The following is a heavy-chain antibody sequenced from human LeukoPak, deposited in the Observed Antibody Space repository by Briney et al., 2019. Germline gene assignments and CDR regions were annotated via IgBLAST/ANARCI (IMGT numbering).Heavy chain of an antibody. CDR2: MYTSGST. CDR1: GGSISSYY. D-gene: IGHD3-16*02. Sequence: SETLSLTCTVSGGSISSYYWCWIRQPAGKGLEWIGRMYTSGSTNYNPSLKSRVTMSVDTSKNQFSLKLSSVTAADTAVYYCARDRSVQYDYVWGSYRIGAFDIWGQGTMVTVSS. CDR3: ARDRSVQYDYVWGSYRIGAFDI. J-gene: IGHJ3*02. V-gene: IGHV4-4*07.